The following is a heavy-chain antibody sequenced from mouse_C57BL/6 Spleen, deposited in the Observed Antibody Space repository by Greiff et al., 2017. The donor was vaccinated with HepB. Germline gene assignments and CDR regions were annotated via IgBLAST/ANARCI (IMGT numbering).Heavy chain of an antibody. J-gene: IGHJ2*01. CDR3: AGYGSSRFDY. V-gene: IGHV1-64*01. Sequence: VQLQQSGAELVKPGASVKLSCKASGYTFTSYWMHWVKQRPGQGLEWIGMIHPNSGSTNYNEKFKSKATLTVDKSSSTAYMQLSSLTSEDSAVYYCAGYGSSRFDYWGQGTTLTVSS. CDR2: IHPNSGST. CDR1: GYTFTSYW. D-gene: IGHD1-1*01.